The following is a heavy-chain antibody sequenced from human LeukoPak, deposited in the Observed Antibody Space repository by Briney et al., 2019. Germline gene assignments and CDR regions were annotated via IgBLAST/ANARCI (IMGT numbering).Heavy chain of an antibody. CDR1: GYTFTSYY. CDR2: INPSGGST. J-gene: IGHJ4*02. V-gene: IGHV1-46*01. Sequence: ASVKVSCKASGYTFTSYYMHWVRQAPGQGLEWMGIINPSGGSTSYAQKFQGRVTMTRDTSTSTVYMELSSLRSEDTAVYYCARESVQSGSGGSCYDYWGQGTLVTVSS. D-gene: IGHD2-15*01. CDR3: ARESVQSGSGGSCYDY.